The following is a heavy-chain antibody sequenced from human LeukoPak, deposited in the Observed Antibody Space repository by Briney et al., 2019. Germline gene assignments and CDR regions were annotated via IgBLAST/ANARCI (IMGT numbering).Heavy chain of an antibody. CDR3: SKSEQPLLEIVDY. D-gene: IGHD6-13*01. Sequence: KPGGSLRLSCAASGYIFSVYYINWMRQALGKGRVCVSYISSDDSTTFYADSMKGRFTISRDNAKNSLFLQMHSLRTEDDAGYYFSKSEQPLLEIVDYWGQGTLVTVSS. V-gene: IGHV3-11*04. CDR2: ISSDDSTT. J-gene: IGHJ4*02. CDR1: GYIFSVYY.